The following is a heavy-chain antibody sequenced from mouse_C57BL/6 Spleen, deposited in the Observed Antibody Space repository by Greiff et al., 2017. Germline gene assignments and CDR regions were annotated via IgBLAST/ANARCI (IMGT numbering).Heavy chain of an antibody. CDR3: ARGGYDGSSYWYFDV. Sequence: VQLQQSGAELVKPGASVKISCKASGYAFSSYWMNWVKQRPGKGLEWIGQIYPGDGDTNYNGKFKGKATLTADKSSSTAYMQLSSLTSEDSAVYFCARGGYDGSSYWYFDVWGTGTTVTVSS. V-gene: IGHV1-80*01. CDR2: IYPGDGDT. CDR1: GYAFSSYW. D-gene: IGHD1-1*01. J-gene: IGHJ1*03.